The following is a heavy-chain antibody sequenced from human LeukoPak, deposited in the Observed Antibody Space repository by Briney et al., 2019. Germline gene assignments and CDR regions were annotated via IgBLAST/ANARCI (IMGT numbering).Heavy chain of an antibody. J-gene: IGHJ4*02. D-gene: IGHD2-15*01. V-gene: IGHV1-2*02. CDR2: INPNSGGT. Sequence: GASVKVSCKASGYTFTGYYMHWVRQAPGQGLEWMGWINPNSGGTNYAQKFQGRVTMTRDTSTSTVYMELSSLRSEDTAVYYCARVTGSNRNHCSGGSCYRGLDFDYWGQGTLVTVSS. CDR3: ARVTGSNRNHCSGGSCYRGLDFDY. CDR1: GYTFTGYY.